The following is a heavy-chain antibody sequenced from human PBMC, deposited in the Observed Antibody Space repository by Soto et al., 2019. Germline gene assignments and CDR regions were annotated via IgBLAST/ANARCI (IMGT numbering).Heavy chain of an antibody. J-gene: IGHJ6*02. Sequence: QVQLVQSGAEVKKPGASVKVSCKASGYTFTSYGISWVRQAPGQGLEWMGWISAYNGNTNYVQKLQGRVTMTTDTPTRPPYMGRRGLRSDDTAVYYFGRVMTPTNQVLGGHYYGMEVWGQGTRSPSP. CDR1: GYTFTSYG. CDR2: ISAYNGNT. CDR3: GRVMTPTNQVLGGHYYGMEV. D-gene: IGHD3-16*01. V-gene: IGHV1-18*01.